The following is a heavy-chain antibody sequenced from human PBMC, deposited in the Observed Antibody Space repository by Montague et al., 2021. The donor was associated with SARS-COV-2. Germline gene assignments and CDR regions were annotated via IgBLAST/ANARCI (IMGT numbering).Heavy chain of an antibody. CDR3: ARGHCSGGFCYYGVAFDV. CDR2: IHASGTT. D-gene: IGHD2-15*01. Sequence: SETLSLTCTVSGASINIDTYYWTWNPQSPGQPLKWVVFIHASGTTNYNPSLKIRVSIFEYKSRNKFSLNLNSVTAADTAVYYCARGHCSGGFCYYGVAFDVWGQGTMVTVS. CDR1: GASINIDTYY. J-gene: IGHJ3*01. V-gene: IGHV4-61*01.